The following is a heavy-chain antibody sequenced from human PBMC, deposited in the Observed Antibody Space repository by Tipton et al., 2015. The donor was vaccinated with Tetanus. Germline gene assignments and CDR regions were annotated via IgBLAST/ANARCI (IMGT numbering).Heavy chain of an antibody. CDR2: IVPVFETT. D-gene: IGHD3-22*01. V-gene: IGHV1-69*01. J-gene: IGHJ4*02. CDR3: ARGMDYDSSGIDDF. CDR1: GGAYSSYA. Sequence: QSGAEVKKPGSSVKVSCKPSGGAYSSYAISWVRQAPGQGLEWMGGIVPVFETTSAAQKFQGRVTITADDSTRTVFMELRRLRSEDTAIYYCARGMDYDSSGIDDFWGQGTLVTVSS.